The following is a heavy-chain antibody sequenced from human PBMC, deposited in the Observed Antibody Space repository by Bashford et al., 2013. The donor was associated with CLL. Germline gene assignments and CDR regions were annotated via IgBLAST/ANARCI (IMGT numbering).Heavy chain of an antibody. J-gene: IGHJ6*01. CDR1: GGTFSSYA. CDR3: ARVIPDDIVVVPAAIYYYGYGRS. Sequence: SVKGSPARASGGTFSSYAISWVRQAPGQGLEWMGGIIPIFGTANYAQKFQGRVTITADESTSTAYMELSSLRSEDTAVYYCARVIPDDIVVVPAAIYYYGYGRSGGQGTTVTVSS. CDR2: IIPIFGTA. V-gene: IGHV1-69*13. D-gene: IGHD2-2*01.